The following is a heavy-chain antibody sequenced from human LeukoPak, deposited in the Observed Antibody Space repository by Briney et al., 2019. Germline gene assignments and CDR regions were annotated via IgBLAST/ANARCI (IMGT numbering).Heavy chain of an antibody. CDR1: GFTFDDYG. Sequence: GGSLRLSCAASGFTFDDYGMSWVRQAPGKGLEWVSGINWNGGSTGYADSVKGRFTISRDNAKNSLYLQMNSLRAEDTALYYCAREGTYYYGSGSYYNDYYYYYMDVWGKGTTVTVSS. CDR2: INWNGGST. CDR3: AREGTYYYGSGSYYNDYYYYYMDV. J-gene: IGHJ6*03. D-gene: IGHD3-10*01. V-gene: IGHV3-20*04.